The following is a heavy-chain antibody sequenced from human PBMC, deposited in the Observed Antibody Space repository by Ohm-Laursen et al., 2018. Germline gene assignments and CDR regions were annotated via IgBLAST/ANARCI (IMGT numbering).Heavy chain of an antibody. V-gene: IGHV3-7*01. D-gene: IGHD2/OR15-2a*01. CDR2: IRKDGGET. CDR1: GFIFSNYW. J-gene: IGHJ3*02. CDR3: ARDPTFHAFDI. Sequence: SLRLSCAASGFIFSNYWMTWVRQAPGKGLEWVANIRKDGGETYYVDSVKGRFTISRDNAKNSLYLQINSLKGEDTAVYFCARDPTFHAFDIWGQGKMVTASS.